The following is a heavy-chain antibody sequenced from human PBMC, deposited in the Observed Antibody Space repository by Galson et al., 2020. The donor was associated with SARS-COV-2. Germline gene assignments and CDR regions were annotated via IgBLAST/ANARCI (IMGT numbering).Heavy chain of an antibody. V-gene: IGHV4-39*07. CDR1: GGSISSSSYY. CDR2: IYYSGST. J-gene: IGHJ6*02. CDR3: ASELPYYGMDV. Sequence: SETLSLTCTVSGGSISSSSYYWGWIRQPPGKGLEWIGSIYYSGSTYYNPSLKSRVTISVDTSKNQFSLRLSSVTAADTAMYYCASELPYYGMDVWGQGTTVTVSS.